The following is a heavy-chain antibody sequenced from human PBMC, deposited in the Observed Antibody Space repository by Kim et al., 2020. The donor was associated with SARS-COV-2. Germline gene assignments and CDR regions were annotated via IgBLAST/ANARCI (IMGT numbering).Heavy chain of an antibody. CDR1: GFTFSSYA. J-gene: IGHJ4*02. D-gene: IGHD2-21*02. CDR2: ISYDGSNK. V-gene: IGHV3-30-3*01. CDR3: ARDSLEGYCGGDCYSLPAY. Sequence: GGSLRLSCAASGFTFSSYAMHWVRQAPGKGLEWVAVISYDGSNKYYADSVKGRFTISRDNSKNTLYLQMNSLRAEDTAVYYCARDSLEGYCGGDCYSLPAYWGQGTLVTVSS.